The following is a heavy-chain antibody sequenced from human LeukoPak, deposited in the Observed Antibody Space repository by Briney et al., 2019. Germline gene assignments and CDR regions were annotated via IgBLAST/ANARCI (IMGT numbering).Heavy chain of an antibody. CDR1: GYSFTSYW. CDR3: ARQEDCSNGVCYKWDD. CDR2: IYPGDSET. J-gene: IGHJ4*02. V-gene: IGHV5-51*01. Sequence: GESLKISCKGSGYSFTSYWIAWVRQMPGKGLEWMGMIYPGDSETRYRPSFQDQVTLSADRSISTAYLQWSSLKASDTAMYYCARQEDCSNGVCYKWDDWGRGTLVTVSS. D-gene: IGHD2-8*01.